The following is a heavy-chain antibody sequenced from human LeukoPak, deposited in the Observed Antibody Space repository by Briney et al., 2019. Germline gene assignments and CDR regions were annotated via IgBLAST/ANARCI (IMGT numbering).Heavy chain of an antibody. J-gene: IGHJ1*01. CDR3: ARDFQY. V-gene: IGHV3-53*01. CDR2: VYTGGSI. Sequence: GGSLRLSCAASGFTVSDNYMNWVRQAPGKGLEWVSVVYTGGSIYYADSVKGRFTISRDNPNTTLYLHMTSLRAEDTAVYFCARDFQYWGQGTLVTVSS. CDR1: GFTVSDNY.